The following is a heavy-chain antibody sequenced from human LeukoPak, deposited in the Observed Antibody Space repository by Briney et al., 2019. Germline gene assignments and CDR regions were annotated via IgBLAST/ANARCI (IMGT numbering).Heavy chain of an antibody. D-gene: IGHD5-18*01. CDR1: GFTFSSYG. CDR2: ISSSSSYI. CDR3: ARDLGTAMATVQDY. Sequence: GGSLRLSCAASGFTFSSYGIHWVRQAPGKGLEWVSSISSSSSYIYYADSVKGRFTISRDNAKNSLYLQMNSLRAEDTAVYYCARDLGTAMATVQDYWGQGTLVTVSS. V-gene: IGHV3-21*01. J-gene: IGHJ4*02.